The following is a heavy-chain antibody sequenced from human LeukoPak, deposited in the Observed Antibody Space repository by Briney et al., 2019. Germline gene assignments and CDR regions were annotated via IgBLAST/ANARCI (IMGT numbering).Heavy chain of an antibody. CDR2: IYSGGST. Sequence: GGSLRLSCAASGFTVSSNYMSWVRQAPGKGLEWVSLIYSGGSTYYADSVKGRFTISRDNSKNTLYLQMNSLRAEDTAVYYCAKPSYSSGCYDYWGQGTLVTVSS. V-gene: IGHV3-53*01. J-gene: IGHJ4*02. CDR1: GFTVSSNY. CDR3: AKPSYSSGCYDY. D-gene: IGHD6-19*01.